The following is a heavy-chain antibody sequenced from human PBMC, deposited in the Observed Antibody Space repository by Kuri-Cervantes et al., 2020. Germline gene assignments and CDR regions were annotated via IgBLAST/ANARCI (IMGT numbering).Heavy chain of an antibody. J-gene: IGHJ6*02. Sequence: GESLKISCKGSGYSFTSYWIGWVSQMPGKGLEWMGIIYPGDSDTRYSPSFQGQVTISADKSISTAYLQWSSLKASDTAMYYCARHLLGRYYDYVWGSYRKGVGYYYYGMDVWGQGTTVTVSS. CDR3: ARHLLGRYYDYVWGSYRKGVGYYYYGMDV. CDR2: IYPGDSDT. D-gene: IGHD3-16*02. V-gene: IGHV5-51*01. CDR1: GYSFTSYW.